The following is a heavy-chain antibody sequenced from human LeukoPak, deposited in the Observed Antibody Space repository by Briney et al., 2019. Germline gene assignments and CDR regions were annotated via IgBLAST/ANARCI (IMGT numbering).Heavy chain of an antibody. CDR1: GFTFSSYW. Sequence: GGSLRLSCAASGFTFSSYWMHWVRQAPGKGLVWVSRINSDGSSTSYADSVKGRFTISRDNSKNTLYLQMNSLRAEDMAVYYCARGPGVGATGTHFDYWGQGTLVTVSS. CDR3: ARGPGVGATGTHFDY. D-gene: IGHD1-26*01. CDR2: INSDGSST. V-gene: IGHV3-74*01. J-gene: IGHJ4*02.